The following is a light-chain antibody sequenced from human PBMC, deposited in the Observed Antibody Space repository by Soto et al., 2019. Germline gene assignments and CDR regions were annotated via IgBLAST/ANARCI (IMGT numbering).Light chain of an antibody. Sequence: SYELNQPLSVSVALGQTATITCGGNNIGNKNVHWYQQKPGQAPVLVIYRDYNRPSGIPERFSGSNSGNTATLTISRAQAGDEADFYCQMWDYSTVLFGGGTKLTVL. J-gene: IGLJ2*01. CDR2: RDY. CDR3: QMWDYSTVL. CDR1: NIGNKN. V-gene: IGLV3-9*01.